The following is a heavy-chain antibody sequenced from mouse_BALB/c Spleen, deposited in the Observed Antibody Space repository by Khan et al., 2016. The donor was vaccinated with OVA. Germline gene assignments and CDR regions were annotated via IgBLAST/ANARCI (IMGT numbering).Heavy chain of an antibody. Sequence: VQLQQSGPELVKPGASVKISCKASGYSFTGYFMNWVMQSHGKRLEWIGRINPHIGETFYNQKFKDKATLTVDESSSTAHMALRSLASEDSAVYYCARKNGSDFDYWGQGTTLTVSS. D-gene: IGHD1-1*01. V-gene: IGHV1-20*02. CDR2: INPHIGET. J-gene: IGHJ2*01. CDR3: ARKNGSDFDY. CDR1: GYSFTGYF.